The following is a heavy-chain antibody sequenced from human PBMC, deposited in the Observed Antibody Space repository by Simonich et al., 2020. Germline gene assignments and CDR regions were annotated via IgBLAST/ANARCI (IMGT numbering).Heavy chain of an antibody. CDR3: ARDYSNYDAFDI. V-gene: IGHV3-74*01. CDR1: GFTFSSYW. J-gene: IGHJ3*02. D-gene: IGHD4-4*01. Sequence: EVQLVESGGGLVQPGGSLRLSCAASGFTFSSYWMHGVRQAPGKGLGGVSRINRDGISTSYADSVKGRFTISRDNAKNTLYLQMNSLRAEDTAVYYCARDYSNYDAFDIWGQGTMVTVSS. CDR2: INRDGIST.